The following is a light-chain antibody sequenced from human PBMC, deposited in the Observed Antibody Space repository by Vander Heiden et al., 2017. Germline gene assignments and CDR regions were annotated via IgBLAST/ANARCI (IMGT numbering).Light chain of an antibody. CDR2: RDN. CDR3: QVWDNGSVV. Sequence: SYDLTQALSVSVALGQTARITCGGKNIGSKNVHWYQQKPGQAPALVIYRDNNRPSWIPERLSGSNSGNTATLTISSAQVGDEADYFCQVWDNGSVVFGGGTKLTVL. V-gene: IGLV3-9*01. J-gene: IGLJ3*02. CDR1: NIGSKN.